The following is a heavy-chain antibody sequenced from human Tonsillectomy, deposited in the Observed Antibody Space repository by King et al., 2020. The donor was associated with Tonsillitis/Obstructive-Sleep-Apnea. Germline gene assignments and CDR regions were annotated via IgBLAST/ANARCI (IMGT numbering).Heavy chain of an antibody. CDR3: ARDHIFDX. Sequence: VQLVESGGGLVQPGGSLRLXXXASGFXFRSYWMSWVRQAPGKGLEWVATIKHDGSEKYYVDSVKGRLTISRDNARNSLNLQMNSLRAEDTAVYYCARDHIFDXWGPGTRVXVSX. V-gene: IGHV3-7*04. CDR1: GFXFRSYW. CDR2: IKHDGSEK. J-gene: IGHJ4*02.